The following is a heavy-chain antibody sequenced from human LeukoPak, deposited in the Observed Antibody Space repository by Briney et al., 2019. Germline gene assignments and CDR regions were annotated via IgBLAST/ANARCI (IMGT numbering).Heavy chain of an antibody. D-gene: IGHD1-14*01. Sequence: SDTLSLTCIVSVGSIRRYYWSWIRQPPGEGLEWIGYIYSSGSTNYNPSLKSRVTISVDTSRNQFSLDLSSVTAADTAVYYCARRNSYANRGNYYYYMDVWGKGTTVTVSS. CDR1: VGSIRRYY. CDR3: ARRNSYANRGNYYYYMDV. J-gene: IGHJ6*03. V-gene: IGHV4-4*09. CDR2: IYSSGST.